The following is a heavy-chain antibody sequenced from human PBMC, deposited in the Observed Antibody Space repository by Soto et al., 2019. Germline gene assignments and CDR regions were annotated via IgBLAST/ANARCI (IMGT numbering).Heavy chain of an antibody. Sequence: EVRLLESGGGLVKPGGSLRLSCATSGLTFSNYAMSWVRQAPGGGLEWVSSMSGSSSTTYYADSVRGRFTISRDRSKNTLYLQMNSLRAEDTAVYYCARPYDFWTGYYLPGDSWGQGTLVTVSS. CDR3: ARPYDFWTGYYLPGDS. D-gene: IGHD3-3*01. V-gene: IGHV3-23*01. CDR2: MSGSSSTT. CDR1: GLTFSNYA. J-gene: IGHJ5*02.